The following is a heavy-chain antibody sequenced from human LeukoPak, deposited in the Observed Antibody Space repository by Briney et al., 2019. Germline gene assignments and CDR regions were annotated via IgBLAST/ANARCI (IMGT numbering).Heavy chain of an antibody. Sequence: ASVKVSCKASGYTFTSYDIDWVRQATGQGLEWMGWMNPNSGNTGYAQKFQGRVTMTRNTSISTAYMELSSLRSEDTPVYYCARGQGIPAAGWTPSWGQGTLVTVSS. CDR1: GYTFTSYD. CDR2: MNPNSGNT. CDR3: ARGQGIPAAGWTPS. D-gene: IGHD6-13*01. V-gene: IGHV1-8*01. J-gene: IGHJ4*02.